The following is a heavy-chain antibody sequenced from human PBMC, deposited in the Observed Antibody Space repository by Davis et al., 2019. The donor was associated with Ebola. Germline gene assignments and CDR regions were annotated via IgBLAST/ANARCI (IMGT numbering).Heavy chain of an antibody. D-gene: IGHD3-3*01. Sequence: PGGFLRLSCAASGFTFSSYAMSWVRQAPGKGLEWVSAISGSGGSTYYADSVKGRFTISRDNSKNTLYLQMNSLRAEDTAVYYCAKAYYDFWSGYYIYYYYYYMDVWGKGTTVTVSS. CDR2: ISGSGGST. CDR3: AKAYYDFWSGYYIYYYYYYMDV. J-gene: IGHJ6*03. CDR1: GFTFSSYA. V-gene: IGHV3-23*01.